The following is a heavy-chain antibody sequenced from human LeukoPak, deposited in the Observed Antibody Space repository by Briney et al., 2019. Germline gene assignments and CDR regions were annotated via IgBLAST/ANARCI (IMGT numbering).Heavy chain of an antibody. V-gene: IGHV3-7*01. CDR1: GLDFSNSW. CDR3: ARDSGGSSRAYFDY. J-gene: IGHJ4*02. D-gene: IGHD1-26*01. CDR2: IKQDGSEK. Sequence: PGGSLRLSCAASGLDFSNSWMSWVRQAPGKGLEWVANIKQDGSEKSYVDSVKGRFTISRDNTKDSLFLQMNSLRAEDTAVYYCARDSGGSSRAYFDYWGQGTLVTVSS.